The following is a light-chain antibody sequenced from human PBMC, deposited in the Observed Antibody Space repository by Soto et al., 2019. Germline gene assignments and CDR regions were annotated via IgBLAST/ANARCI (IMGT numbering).Light chain of an antibody. CDR2: RAS. CDR3: QQYDRLPIT. Sequence: EIVLTQSPGTLSLSPGERATLSCRASQSISTAYLTWYQQKPGQAPRLLISRASNRATGIPDRFSGSESGTDFTLTISRLEPEDFAVYYCQQYDRLPITFGQGPRLESK. J-gene: IGKJ5*01. V-gene: IGKV3-20*01. CDR1: QSISTAY.